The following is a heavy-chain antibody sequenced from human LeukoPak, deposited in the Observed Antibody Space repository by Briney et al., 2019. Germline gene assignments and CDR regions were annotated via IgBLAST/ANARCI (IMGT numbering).Heavy chain of an antibody. CDR2: IIPIFGTA. CDR1: GGTFSSYA. V-gene: IGHV1-69*13. J-gene: IGHJ6*02. CDR3: ARRTDEYYYYSMDV. D-gene: IGHD1-1*01. Sequence: SVKVSCKASGGTFSSYAISWVRHAPGQGLEWMGGIIPIFGTANYAQKFQGRVTITADESTSTAYMELSSLRSEDTAVYYCARRTDEYYYYSMDVWGQGTTVTVSS.